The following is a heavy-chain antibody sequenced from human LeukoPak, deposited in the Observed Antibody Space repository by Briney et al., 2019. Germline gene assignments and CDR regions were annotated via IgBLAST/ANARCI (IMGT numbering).Heavy chain of an antibody. CDR1: GFTLSSYA. V-gene: IGHV3-15*01. J-gene: IGHJ4*02. Sequence: PGGSLRLSCAASGFTLSSYAMSWVRQAPGKGLEWVGRIKSKTDGETSDYAASVKGRFTISRDDSKNTLYLQMNSLKIEDTAVYYCSKLHPDDYWGQGTLVTVSS. D-gene: IGHD1-7*01. CDR3: SKLHPDDY. CDR2: IKSKTDGETS.